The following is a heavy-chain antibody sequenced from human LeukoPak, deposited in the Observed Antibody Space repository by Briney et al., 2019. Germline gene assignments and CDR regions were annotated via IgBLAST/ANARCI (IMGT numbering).Heavy chain of an antibody. CDR3: ARDGCFTPFFYFDY. Sequence: PGGSLRLSCAASGFTFSRNAMTWVRQAPGKGLEWVSSVTGSGGTTFYADSVKGRFTISRDNSKNTLFLQMNSLRAEDTAVYYCARDGCFTPFFYFDYWGQGTLVTVSS. J-gene: IGHJ4*02. V-gene: IGHV3-23*01. CDR2: VTGSGGTT. CDR1: GFTFSRNA. D-gene: IGHD6-19*01.